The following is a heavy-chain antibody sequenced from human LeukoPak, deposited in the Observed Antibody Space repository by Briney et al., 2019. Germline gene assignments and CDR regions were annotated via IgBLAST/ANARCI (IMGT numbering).Heavy chain of an antibody. D-gene: IGHD3-10*01. J-gene: IGHJ6*03. CDR3: ARVVSYYYMDV. V-gene: IGHV1-2*02. CDR2: INPNSGGT. Sequence: GASVKVSCKASGYTFTSYGISWVRQAPGQGLEWMGWINPNSGGTNYAQKFQGRVTMTRDTSISTAYMELSRLRSDDTAVYYCARVVSYYYMDVWGKGTTVTVSS. CDR1: GYTFTSYG.